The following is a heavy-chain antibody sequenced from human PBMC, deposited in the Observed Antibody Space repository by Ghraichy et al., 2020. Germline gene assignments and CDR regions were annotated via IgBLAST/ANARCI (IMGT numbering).Heavy chain of an antibody. D-gene: IGHD6-19*01. CDR3: ARLPTDSSGWVRWYFDL. Sequence: GESLNISCAASGFTFSSYSMNWVRQAPGKGLEWVSYISSSSSTIYYADSVKGRFTISRDNAKNSLYLQMNSLRDEDTAVYYCARLPTDSSGWVRWYFDLWGRGTLVTVSS. V-gene: IGHV3-48*02. CDR1: GFTFSSYS. CDR2: ISSSSSTI. J-gene: IGHJ2*01.